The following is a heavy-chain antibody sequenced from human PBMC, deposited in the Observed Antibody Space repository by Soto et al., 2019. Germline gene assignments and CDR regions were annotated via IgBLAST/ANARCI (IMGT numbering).Heavy chain of an antibody. V-gene: IGHV3-74*01. Sequence: VGSLRLSCAASGFTFSSYWMHWVRQAPGKGLVWVSRINSDGSSTSYADSVKGRFTISRDNAKNTLYLQMDSLRAEDTAVYYCARTVPIRYYYGMDVWGQGTTVTVSS. CDR2: INSDGSST. J-gene: IGHJ6*02. CDR1: GFTFSSYW. CDR3: ARTVPIRYYYGMDV.